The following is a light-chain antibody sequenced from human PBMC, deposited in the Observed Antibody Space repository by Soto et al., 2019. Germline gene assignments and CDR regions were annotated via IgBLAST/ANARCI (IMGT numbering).Light chain of an antibody. V-gene: IGKV3-11*01. CDR2: DAS. CDR1: RCVSTF. Sequence: VTTQSSATLTVSPEASATQSCRSSRCVSTFLAWYHRKPGQAPRLLIYDASNRATGIPDRFRGSGSGTDFTLTIRSLEPEDFALYYCQKGTDWPPGTFGKGTKVDIK. J-gene: IGKJ1*01. CDR3: QKGTDWPPGT.